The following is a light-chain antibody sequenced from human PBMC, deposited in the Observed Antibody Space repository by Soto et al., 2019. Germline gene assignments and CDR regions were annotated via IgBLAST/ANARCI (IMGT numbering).Light chain of an antibody. V-gene: IGKV1-5*03. J-gene: IGKJ3*01. CDR1: QSISSW. CDR2: KAS. Sequence: DIQMTQSPSTLSASVGDRVTITCRASQSISSWLAWYQQKPGKAPKLLIYKASSLESGVPSRFSGSGSGTDSTLTISSLHPDDFASYYWQQYNSYPFTFGPGTKVDIK. CDR3: QQYNSYPFT.